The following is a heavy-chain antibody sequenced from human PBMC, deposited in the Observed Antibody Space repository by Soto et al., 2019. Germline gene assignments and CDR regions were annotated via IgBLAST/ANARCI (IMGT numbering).Heavy chain of an antibody. CDR1: GGSITSSSYY. V-gene: IGHV4-39*01. Sequence: SETLSLTCTVSGGSITSSSYYLGWIRQPPGKGLEWIGTIFHGGTTYYNPSLKSRVAISVDTSKNQFSLNLRSVNAADTAMYYCARRAGVTKTNNYLDSWGPGTLVTVSS. CDR3: ARRAGVTKTNNYLDS. J-gene: IGHJ5*01. D-gene: IGHD3-3*01. CDR2: IFHGGTT.